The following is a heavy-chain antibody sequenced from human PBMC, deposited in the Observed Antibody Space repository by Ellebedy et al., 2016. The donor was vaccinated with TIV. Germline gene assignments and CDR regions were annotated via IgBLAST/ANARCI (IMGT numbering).Heavy chain of an antibody. CDR2: IDPSDSYT. V-gene: IGHV5-10-1*01. Sequence: KVSCKGSGYSFTSYWISWVRQMPGKGLEWMGRIDPSDSYTNYSPSFQGHVTISADKSISTAYLQWCSLKASDTAMYYCARHKHSSSSLDYWGQGTLVTVSS. D-gene: IGHD6-6*01. J-gene: IGHJ4*02. CDR1: GYSFTSYW. CDR3: ARHKHSSSSLDY.